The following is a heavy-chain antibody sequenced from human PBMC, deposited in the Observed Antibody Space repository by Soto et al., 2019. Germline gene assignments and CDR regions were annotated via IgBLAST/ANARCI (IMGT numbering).Heavy chain of an antibody. V-gene: IGHV1-18*04. J-gene: IGHJ6*02. CDR3: ARGGSGYHTGRGFARTMDV. D-gene: IGHD3-22*01. CDR1: GYIFTGYG. Sequence: APVKVSCKASGYIFTGYGISWVRQAPGQGLEWMGWISPYNGHTEFAQRLQGRLTLTTDTSTSTALMELSNLRSDDTAVYYCARGGSGYHTGRGFARTMDVWGQGTTVTVSS. CDR2: ISPYNGHT.